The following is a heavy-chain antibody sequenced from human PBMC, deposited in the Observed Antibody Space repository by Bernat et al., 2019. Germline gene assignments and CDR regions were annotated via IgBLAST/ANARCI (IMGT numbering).Heavy chain of an antibody. CDR1: GLSFFDYA. Sequence: ELQLLEPGGALVKLGRSLSLPCAASGLSFFDYALYWVRQFPGKGLEWVSGISWNSVTITYADSVNGRFTISRDNAKNSLYLQMNSLRAEDTAFYYCAKAVAAAVSDAFDIWGQGTMVTVSS. V-gene: IGHV3-9*01. J-gene: IGHJ3*02. D-gene: IGHD6-13*01. CDR3: AKAVAAAVSDAFDI. CDR2: ISWNSVTI.